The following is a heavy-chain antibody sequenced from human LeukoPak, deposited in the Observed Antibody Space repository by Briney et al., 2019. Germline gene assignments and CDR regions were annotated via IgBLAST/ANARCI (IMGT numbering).Heavy chain of an antibody. V-gene: IGHV3-30*18. J-gene: IGHJ3*02. Sequence: PGGSLRLSCAASGFTFSSYGMHWVRQAPGKGLEWVAVISYDGSNKYYADSVKGRFTISRDNSKNTLYLQMNSLRAEDTAVYYCAKLWWELLNDAFDIWGQGTMVTVSS. D-gene: IGHD1-26*01. CDR1: GFTFSSYG. CDR3: AKLWWELLNDAFDI. CDR2: ISYDGSNK.